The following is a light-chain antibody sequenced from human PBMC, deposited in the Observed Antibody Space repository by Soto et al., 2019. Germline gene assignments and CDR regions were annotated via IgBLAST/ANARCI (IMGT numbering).Light chain of an antibody. Sequence: EIVLTQSPGTLSLSPGERATLSCRASQSVSSSYLAWYQQKPGQAPRPLIYGASSRAIGIPDRFSGSGSGTDFTLTISRLESEDFAVYYCKQYGSSPWTFGQGTKV. CDR3: KQYGSSPWT. CDR1: QSVSSSY. J-gene: IGKJ1*01. CDR2: GAS. V-gene: IGKV3-20*01.